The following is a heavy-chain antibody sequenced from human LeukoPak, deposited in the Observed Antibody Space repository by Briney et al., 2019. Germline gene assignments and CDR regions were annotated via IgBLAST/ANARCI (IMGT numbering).Heavy chain of an antibody. Sequence: ASVKVSCKASGYTFTGYYMHWVRQAPGQGLEWMGWINPNSGGTNYAQKFQGRVTMTRDTSISTAYMELSRLRSDDTAVYYCARAVLARGVMESDYWGQGTLVTVSS. CDR1: GYTFTGYY. D-gene: IGHD3-10*01. CDR3: ARAVLARGVMESDY. J-gene: IGHJ4*02. V-gene: IGHV1-2*02. CDR2: INPNSGGT.